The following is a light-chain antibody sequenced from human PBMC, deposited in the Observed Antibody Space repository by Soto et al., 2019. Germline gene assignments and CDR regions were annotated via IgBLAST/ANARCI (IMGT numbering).Light chain of an antibody. CDR2: GTS. J-gene: IGKJ5*01. V-gene: IGKV3-20*01. CDR3: QQYGSSPRT. Sequence: TVLTQSPGTLSLSPGEGATLSCRAGQSVSSDYLAWYQQKPGQAPRLLIYGTSNRATGIPDRFSGSGSGTDFTLTISRLEPEDFAVYYCQQYGSSPRTFGQGTRLEIK. CDR1: QSVSSDY.